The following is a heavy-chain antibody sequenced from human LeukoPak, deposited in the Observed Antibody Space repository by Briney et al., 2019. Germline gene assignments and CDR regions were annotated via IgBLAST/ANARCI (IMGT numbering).Heavy chain of an antibody. CDR2: TYYRSKWNN. J-gene: IGHJ4*02. V-gene: IGHV6-1*01. D-gene: IGHD5-18*01. CDR1: VDSASSNSVF. CDR3: ARQEGYGLLDN. Sequence: SQTLSLTCAISVDSASSNSVFWHWIRPSPSKCLEWRGRTYYRSKWNNDYAVSVKSRITINPDTSKNQFSLQLNSVTPEDTAVYYWARQEGYGLLDNWGQGTQVSVSS.